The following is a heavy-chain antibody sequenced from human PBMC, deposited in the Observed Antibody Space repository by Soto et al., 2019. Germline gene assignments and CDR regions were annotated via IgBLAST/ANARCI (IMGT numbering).Heavy chain of an antibody. CDR2: ISSSSSTI. V-gene: IGHV3-48*01. D-gene: IGHD3-22*01. J-gene: IGHJ3*01. Sequence: GSLRLSYAASGVTVSTYSMKWVRQAPGKGLKRVSYISSSSSTIFYTDSVKGRFTVSRDNAKNSLYLQMNSLRAEDTAVYYCARDQLYYNDISGRPLNAFDVWGQGTMVTVSS. CDR1: GVTVSTYS. CDR3: ARDQLYYNDISGRPLNAFDV.